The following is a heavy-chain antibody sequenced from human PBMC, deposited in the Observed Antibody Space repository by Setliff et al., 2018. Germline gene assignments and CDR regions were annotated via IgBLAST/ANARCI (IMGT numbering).Heavy chain of an antibody. CDR2: IKQDEGEK. CDR1: GFTFSIYW. V-gene: IGHV3-7*04. J-gene: IGHJ5*02. D-gene: IGHD3-10*01. Sequence: GGSLRFSCAASGFTFSIYWMSWVRQAPGKGLEWVANIKQDEGEKYYVDTVKGRFTVSRDNAKNSLYLQMNSLRVEDTAVYYCARGPGSGNSYWFDHWGQGTLVTVSS. CDR3: ARGPGSGNSYWFDH.